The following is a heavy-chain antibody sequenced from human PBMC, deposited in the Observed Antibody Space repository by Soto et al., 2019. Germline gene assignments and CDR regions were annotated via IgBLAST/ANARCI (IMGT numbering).Heavy chain of an antibody. V-gene: IGHV3-30-3*01. CDR2: ISYDGSNK. Sequence: QVQLVESGGGVVQPGRSLRLSCAASGFTFSSYAMHWVRQAPGKGLEWVAVISYDGSNKYYADSVKGRFTISRDNXXNALYLQMNSLRAEDTAVYDCARDPGGLEPSERDYWGQGTLVTVSS. D-gene: IGHD1-1*01. CDR3: ARDPGGLEPSERDY. J-gene: IGHJ4*02. CDR1: GFTFSSYA.